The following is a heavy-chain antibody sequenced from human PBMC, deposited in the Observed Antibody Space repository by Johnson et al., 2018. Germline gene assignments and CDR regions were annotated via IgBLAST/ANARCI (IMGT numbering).Heavy chain of an antibody. CDR1: GFTFSSYS. CDR3: ARVRGGYYDTPGAFDI. Sequence: VELVESGGGLVKPGGSLRLSCAASGFTFSSYSMNWVRQAQGKGLEWVSSISSSSSYIYYADSVKGRFTISRDKAKNSPYLQMNSLRAEDTAVYYRARVRGGYYDTPGAFDIWGQVTMVTVSS. J-gene: IGHJ3*02. V-gene: IGHV3-21*01. CDR2: ISSSSSYI. D-gene: IGHD3-22*01.